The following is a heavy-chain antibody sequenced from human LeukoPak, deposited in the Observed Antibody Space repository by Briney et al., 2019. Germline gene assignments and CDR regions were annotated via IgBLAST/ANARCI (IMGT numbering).Heavy chain of an antibody. V-gene: IGHV3-66*04. J-gene: IGHJ4*02. CDR3: AGRSNPPGRIDH. D-gene: IGHD1-14*01. CDR1: GFTVGYNY. CDR2: IYNGGST. Sequence: PGGGLRLSCADSGFTVGYNYLIWVGRDPAEGLEGVAAIYNGGSTYYPDSVKSRFTSSRDNSKNTMYLQMNSLKGEDTAVYYCAGRSNPPGRIDHWGQGTLVTVSS.